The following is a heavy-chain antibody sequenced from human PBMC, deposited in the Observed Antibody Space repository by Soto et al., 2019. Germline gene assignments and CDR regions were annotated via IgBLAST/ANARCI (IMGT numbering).Heavy chain of an antibody. J-gene: IGHJ4*02. Sequence: PSETLSLTCAVYGGSFSGYYWSWIRQPPGKGLEWIGEINHSGSTNYHPSLKSRVTISVDTSKNQFSLKLSSVTAADTAMYYCARGTFFRKGYYDATDYNFFDYWGKGTLPTVS. V-gene: IGHV4-34*01. CDR1: GGSFSGYY. CDR2: INHSGST. D-gene: IGHD3-22*01. CDR3: ARGTFFRKGYYDATDYNFFDY.